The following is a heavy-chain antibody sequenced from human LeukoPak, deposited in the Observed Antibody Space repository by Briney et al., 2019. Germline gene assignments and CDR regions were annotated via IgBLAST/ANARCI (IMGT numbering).Heavy chain of an antibody. J-gene: IGHJ4*02. CDR1: GYSFTSYW. CDR2: IYPGDSDT. V-gene: IGHV5-51*01. D-gene: IGHD6-13*01. CDR3: ARQFVAAAGPADY. Sequence: GESLKISCKGSGYSFTSYWIGWVRQMPGKGLERMGIIYPGDSDTRYSPSFQGQVTISADKSISTAYLQWSSLKASDTAMYYCARQFVAAAGPADYWGQGTLVTVSS.